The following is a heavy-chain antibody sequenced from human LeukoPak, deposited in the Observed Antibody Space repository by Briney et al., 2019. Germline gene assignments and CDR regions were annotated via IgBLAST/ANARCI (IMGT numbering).Heavy chain of an antibody. J-gene: IGHJ4*02. CDR2: IYSGGYT. CDR3: AKSQDGGRLFHFDY. V-gene: IGHV3-53*01. CDR1: GFTVSTNH. D-gene: IGHD1-26*01. Sequence: GGSLRLSCAASGFTVSTNHMSWVRQAPGKGLEWVSFIYSGGYTYYADSVKGRFTVSRDNSKNTLYLQMNSLRAEDTAVYFCAKSQDGGRLFHFDYWGQGTLVTVSS.